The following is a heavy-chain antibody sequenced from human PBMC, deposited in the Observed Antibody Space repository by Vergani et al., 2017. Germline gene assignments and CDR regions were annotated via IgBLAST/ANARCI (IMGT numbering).Heavy chain of an antibody. D-gene: IGHD2-2*01. CDR3: ARDDRKYCSSTSCYAVY. J-gene: IGHJ4*02. CDR2: MNPNSGNT. Sequence: QVQLVQSGAEVKKPGASVKVSCKASGYTFTSYDINWVRQATGQGLEWMGWMNPNSGNTGYAQKFQGRVTMTRNTSISTAYMELRSLRSDDTAVYYCARDDRKYCSSTSCYAVYWGQGTLVTVSS. V-gene: IGHV1-8*02. CDR1: GYTFTSYD.